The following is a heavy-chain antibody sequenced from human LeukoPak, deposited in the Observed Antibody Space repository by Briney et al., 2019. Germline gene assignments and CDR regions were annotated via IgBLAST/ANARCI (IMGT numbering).Heavy chain of an antibody. CDR2: INHFGNT. D-gene: IGHD3/OR15-3a*01. CDR3: ARASNGLVVTQKKKKPFDL. V-gene: IGHV4-34*08. CDR1: GGTFGGYY. J-gene: IGHJ4*02. Sequence: SETLSLTCAVYGGTFGGYYWTWVRQPPGERPEWIGEINHFGNTNYNSSLKSRVTISVDTSKHQFSLKLHSVTAADTAVYYCARASNGLVVTQKKKKPFDLWGQGTLVSVSS.